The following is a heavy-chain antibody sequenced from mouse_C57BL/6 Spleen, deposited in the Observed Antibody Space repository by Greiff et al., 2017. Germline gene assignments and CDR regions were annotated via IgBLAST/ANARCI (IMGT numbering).Heavy chain of an antibody. CDR2: IYPGDGST. CDR1: GYTFTDHT. D-gene: IGHD3-1*01. CDR3: ARWGPLIGDAMDY. V-gene: IGHV1-78*01. Sequence: VKLVESDAELVKPGASVKISCKVSGYTFTDHTIHWMKQRPEQGLEWIGYIYPGDGSTKYNEKFKGKATLTADKSSSPAYMQRNSLTAEDSAVYFCARWGPLIGDAMDYWGKGTSVTAAS. J-gene: IGHJ4*01.